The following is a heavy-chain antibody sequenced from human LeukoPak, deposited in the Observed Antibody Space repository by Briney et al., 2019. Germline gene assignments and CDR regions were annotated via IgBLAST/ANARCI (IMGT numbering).Heavy chain of an antibody. D-gene: IGHD1-26*01. CDR3: ATLWRLGASTGEAFDI. CDR1: GYTFTSYG. CDR2: ISAYNGNT. V-gene: IGHV1-18*01. Sequence: ASVKVSCKASGYTFTSYGISWVRQAPGQGLEWMGWISAYNGNTNYAQKLQGRVTMTTDTSTSTAYMELRSLRSDDTAVYYCATLWRLGASTGEAFDIWGQGTMVTVSS. J-gene: IGHJ3*02.